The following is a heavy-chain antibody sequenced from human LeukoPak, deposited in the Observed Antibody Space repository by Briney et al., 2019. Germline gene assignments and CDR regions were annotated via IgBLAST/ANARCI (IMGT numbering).Heavy chain of an antibody. D-gene: IGHD6-19*01. CDR3: ARGLDSGWYGEWTL. V-gene: IGHV4-59*12. CDR2: IYDSGIT. CDR1: GGSISTYY. J-gene: IGHJ4*02. Sequence: SETLSLTCTVSGGSISTYYWTWIRQPPGMGLEWIGYIYDSGITNYNPSLKSRVTISTDTSENQLSLKLGSVTAADTAVYYCARGLDSGWYGEWTLWGQGILVTVSS.